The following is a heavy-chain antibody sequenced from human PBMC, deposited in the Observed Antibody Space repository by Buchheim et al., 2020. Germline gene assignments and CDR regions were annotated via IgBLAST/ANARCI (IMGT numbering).Heavy chain of an antibody. J-gene: IGHJ4*02. V-gene: IGHV3-23*01. CDR1: GLTFSSYA. Sequence: VQLLESGGGLVQPGGSLRPSCAAPGLTFSSYAMSWVRQAPGKGREWVSAISGSGGITYYADSVKGRFTIPRDNYKNMLYLKMNSLRAEDTAVYYCASPAGYAYGDSSLDSWGQGTL. CDR2: ISGSGGIT. D-gene: IGHD4-17*01. CDR3: ASPAGYAYGDSSLDS.